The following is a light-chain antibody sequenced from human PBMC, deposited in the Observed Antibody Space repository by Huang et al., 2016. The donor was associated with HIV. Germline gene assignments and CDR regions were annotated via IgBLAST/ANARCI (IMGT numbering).Light chain of an antibody. CDR2: TAS. J-gene: IGKJ4*01. CDR1: QNITNY. CDR3: QQSYKTPLT. V-gene: IGKV1-39*01. Sequence: DIQMTQSPPSLSASVGDRVTITCRARQNITNYLNWYQQKPGKAPNPLIYTASSLQSGVPSRFSGSGSGTDFALTINSLQPEDYTTYYCQQSYKTPLTFGGGTKVEIK.